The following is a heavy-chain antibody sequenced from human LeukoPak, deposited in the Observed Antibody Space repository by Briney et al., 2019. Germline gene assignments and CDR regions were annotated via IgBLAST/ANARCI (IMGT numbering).Heavy chain of an antibody. CDR1: GYSFTSYW. CDR3: ARVPKSNYDSSGYSDY. Sequence: GESLKISCKGSGYSFTSYWISWVRQMPGKGLEWMGRIDPGDSYTNYSPSFQGHVSISADKSNSTAYLQWSSLKASDTAMYYCARVPKSNYDSSGYSDYWGQGTLVTVSS. V-gene: IGHV5-10-1*01. D-gene: IGHD3-22*01. CDR2: IDPGDSYT. J-gene: IGHJ4*02.